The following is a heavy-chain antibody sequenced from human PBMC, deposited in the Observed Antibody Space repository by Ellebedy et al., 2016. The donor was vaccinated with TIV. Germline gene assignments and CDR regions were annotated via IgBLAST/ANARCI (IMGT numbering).Heavy chain of an antibody. CDR2: ISSSRSTI. D-gene: IGHD2-21*02. J-gene: IGHJ4*02. V-gene: IGHV3-48*04. CDR1: GFTFSSYS. Sequence: GESLKISCAASGFTFSSYSMNWVRQAPGKGLEWVSYISSSRSTIYYADSVKGRFTISRDNAKNSLYLQMNSLGAEDTAVYYCARDYCADCYSYHGYWGQGTLVTVSS. CDR3: ARDYCADCYSYHGY.